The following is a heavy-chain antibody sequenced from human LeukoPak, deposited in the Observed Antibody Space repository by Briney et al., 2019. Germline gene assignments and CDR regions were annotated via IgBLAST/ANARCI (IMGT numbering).Heavy chain of an antibody. CDR1: GGSFSGYY. J-gene: IGHJ5*02. CDR3: ARDERQWKYQLRGPLWFDP. Sequence: PSETLSLTCAVYGGSFSGYYWSWIRQPPGKGLEWIGEINHSGSTNYNPSLKSRVTISVDTSKNQFSLKLSSVTAADTAVYYCARDERQWKYQLRGPLWFDPWGQGTLVTVSS. D-gene: IGHD2-2*01. CDR2: INHSGST. V-gene: IGHV4-34*01.